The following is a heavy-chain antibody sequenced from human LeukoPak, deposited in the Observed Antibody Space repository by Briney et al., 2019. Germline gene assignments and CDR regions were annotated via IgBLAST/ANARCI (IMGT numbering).Heavy chain of an antibody. CDR3: ARLVDYYDSSGYHYHYAFDI. V-gene: IGHV3-7*01. CDR2: IKQDGSEK. CDR1: GFTFSSYW. D-gene: IGHD3-22*01. Sequence: TGGSLRLSCAASGFTFSSYWMSWVRQAPGKGLEWVANIKQDGSEKYYVDSVKGRFTISRDNAKNSLYLQMNSLRAEDTAVYYCARLVDYYDSSGYHYHYAFDIWGQGTMVTVSS. J-gene: IGHJ3*02.